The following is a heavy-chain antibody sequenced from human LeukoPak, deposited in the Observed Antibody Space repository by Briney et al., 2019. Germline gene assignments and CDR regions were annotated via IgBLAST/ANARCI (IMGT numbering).Heavy chain of an antibody. J-gene: IGHJ4*02. D-gene: IGHD6-19*01. CDR1: GFTFSSYW. CDR2: IKQDGSEK. V-gene: IGHV3-7*03. CDR3: ARGAVAGPPFYYFDY. Sequence: GGSLRLSCAASGFTFSSYWMSWVRQAPGKGLEWVANIKQDGSEKYYVDSVKGRFTISRDNAKNSLYLQMNSLRAEDTAVYYCARGAVAGPPFYYFDYWGQGTLVTVSS.